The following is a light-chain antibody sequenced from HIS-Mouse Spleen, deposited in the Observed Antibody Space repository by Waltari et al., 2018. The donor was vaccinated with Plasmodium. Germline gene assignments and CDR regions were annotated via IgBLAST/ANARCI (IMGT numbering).Light chain of an antibody. V-gene: IGLV2-11*01. CDR1: SSDVGGSNY. CDR2: DVS. Sequence: QSALTQPRSVSGSPGQSVTISCTGTSSDVGGSNYVPWYQQHPGKAPNLMIYDVSKRPSGVPDRFSGSKSGNTASLTISVLQAEDEADYYCCSYAGSYTYVLGTGTKVTVL. J-gene: IGLJ1*01. CDR3: CSYAGSYTYV.